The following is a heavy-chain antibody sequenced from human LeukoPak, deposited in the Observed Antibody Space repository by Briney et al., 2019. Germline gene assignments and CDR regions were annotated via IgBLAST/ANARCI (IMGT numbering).Heavy chain of an antibody. D-gene: IGHD6-13*01. CDR1: GFTFSSYS. Sequence: GGSLRLSCAASGFTFSSYSMNWVRQAPGKGLEWVSSISSSSSYIYYADSVKGRFTISRDNAKNSLYLQMNSLRAEDTAVYYCAKERVGIAAAGEPFDYWGQGTLVTVSS. CDR3: AKERVGIAAAGEPFDY. CDR2: ISSSSSYI. V-gene: IGHV3-21*01. J-gene: IGHJ4*02.